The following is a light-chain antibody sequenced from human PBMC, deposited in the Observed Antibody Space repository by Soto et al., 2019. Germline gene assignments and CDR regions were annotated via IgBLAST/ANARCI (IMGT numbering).Light chain of an antibody. Sequence: DVVMTQSPETLAVSLGERAAINCKSSQNLLFSSNNKNSLAWYQQKPGQPPTLLIYWASTRESGAPDRFSGSGSGRDFTLTISSLQAEDVAVYYCQQYHTTPNTFGQGTKLEIK. V-gene: IGKV4-1*01. CDR1: QNLLFSSNNKNS. CDR3: QQYHTTPNT. J-gene: IGKJ2*01. CDR2: WAS.